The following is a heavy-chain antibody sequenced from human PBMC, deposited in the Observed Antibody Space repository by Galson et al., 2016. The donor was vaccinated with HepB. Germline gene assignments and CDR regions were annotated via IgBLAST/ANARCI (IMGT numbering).Heavy chain of an antibody. CDR1: GFIFSRYD. J-gene: IGHJ4*02. CDR3: AKDRYRSSWVDS. V-gene: IGHV3-30*18. CDR2: ISDDGNNK. Sequence: SLRLSCAASGFIFSRYDMHWVRQAPGKGLEWVAIISDDGNNKHYADSVRGRFTISRDTSKNTVFLQMNSLRPEDTAVYYCAKDRYRSSWVDSWGQGTLVIVSS. D-gene: IGHD6-13*01.